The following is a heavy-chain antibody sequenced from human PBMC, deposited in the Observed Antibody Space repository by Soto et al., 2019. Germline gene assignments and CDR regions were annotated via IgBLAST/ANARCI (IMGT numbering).Heavy chain of an antibody. V-gene: IGHV1-69*01. CDR3: ARYYNSSGYSLFAFDI. J-gene: IGHJ3*02. CDR1: GGTFSSYA. CDR2: IIPIFGTA. D-gene: IGHD3-22*01. Sequence: QVQLVQSGAEVKKPGSSVKVSCKASGGTFSSYAISWVRQAPGQGLEWMGGIIPIFGTANYAQKFQGRVTITADESTSTAYMELSSLRSEYTAVYYCARYYNSSGYSLFAFDIWGQGTMVTVSS.